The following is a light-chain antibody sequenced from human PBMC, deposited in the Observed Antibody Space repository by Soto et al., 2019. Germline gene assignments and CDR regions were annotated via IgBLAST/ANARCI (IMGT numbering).Light chain of an antibody. Sequence: IQMTQSPSSLSASVGDRVTITCRASQGIRNDLDWFQQKPGKAPKLLIYAASNLQSGVPSRFSGSGSGTEFTLTISSLQPEDFASYYCQQLDRYPFTFGGGTKVDIK. J-gene: IGKJ4*01. V-gene: IGKV1-17*01. CDR3: QQLDRYPFT. CDR1: QGIRND. CDR2: AAS.